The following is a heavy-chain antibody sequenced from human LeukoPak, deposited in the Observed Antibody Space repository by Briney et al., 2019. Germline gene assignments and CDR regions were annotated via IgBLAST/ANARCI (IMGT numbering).Heavy chain of an antibody. D-gene: IGHD6-13*01. V-gene: IGHV4-34*01. Sequence: SETLSLTCAVYGGSFSGYYWSWIRQPPGKGLEWIGEINHSGSTNYNPSLKSRVTISVDTSKNQFSLKLSPVTAADTAVYYCAWRGAAAGTGDWFDPWGQGTLVTVSS. CDR2: INHSGST. CDR1: GGSFSGYY. J-gene: IGHJ5*02. CDR3: AWRGAAAGTGDWFDP.